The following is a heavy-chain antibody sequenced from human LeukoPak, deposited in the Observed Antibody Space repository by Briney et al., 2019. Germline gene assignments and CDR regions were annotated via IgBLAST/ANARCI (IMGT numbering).Heavy chain of an antibody. J-gene: IGHJ4*02. Sequence: AASVKVSCKASGYTFTIYDINWVRQAPGQGLEWMGWISAYNGNTNYAQKLQGRVTMTTDTSTSTAYMELRSLRSDDTAMYYCAREEGTYYYDSSGYPDYWGQGTLVTVSS. CDR2: ISAYNGNT. CDR3: AREEGTYYYDSSGYPDY. V-gene: IGHV1-18*01. D-gene: IGHD3-22*01. CDR1: GYTFTIYD.